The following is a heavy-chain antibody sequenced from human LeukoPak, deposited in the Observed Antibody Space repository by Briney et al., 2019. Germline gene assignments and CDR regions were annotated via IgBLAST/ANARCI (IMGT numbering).Heavy chain of an antibody. CDR1: GGSISSYY. CDR3: ARLMAPKVGSYGLDY. V-gene: IGHV4-59*08. Sequence: ASETLSLTCTVSGGSISSYYWSWIRQPPGKGLEWIGYIYYSGSTNYNPSLKSRVTISVDTSKNQFSLKLSSVTAADTAVYYCARLMAPKVGSYGLDYWGQGTLVTVSS. D-gene: IGHD5-18*01. CDR2: IYYSGST. J-gene: IGHJ4*02.